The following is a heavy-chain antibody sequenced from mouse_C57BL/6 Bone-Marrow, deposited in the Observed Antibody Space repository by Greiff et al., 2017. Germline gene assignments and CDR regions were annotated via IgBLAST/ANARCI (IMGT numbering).Heavy chain of an antibody. D-gene: IGHD1-1*01. CDR2: IYPRSGNT. J-gene: IGHJ2*01. Sequence: VKLQESGAELARPGASVKLSCKASGYTFTSYGISWVKQRTGQGLEWIGEIYPRSGNTYYNEKFKGKATLTADKSSSTAYMELRSLTSEDSAVYFCANYYGSSPDYWGQGTTLTVSS. V-gene: IGHV1-81*01. CDR3: ANYYGSSPDY. CDR1: GYTFTSYG.